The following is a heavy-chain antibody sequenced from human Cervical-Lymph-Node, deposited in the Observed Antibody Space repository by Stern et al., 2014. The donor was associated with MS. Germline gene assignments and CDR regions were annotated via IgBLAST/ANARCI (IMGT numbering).Heavy chain of an antibody. CDR3: ARGVVSNRAAATLHNLFDP. V-gene: IGHV1-69*09. CDR1: RGTFISSYA. J-gene: IGHJ5*02. D-gene: IGHD2-15*01. Sequence: QMQLVQSGAEVKKPGSSVNVSCKASRGTFISSYAITWMRQAPGQGLEWMGRIIPILGLPNYAQKFQGRVTLTADTSTSTTYMELSSLRSEDTAVYYCARGVVSNRAAATLHNLFDPWGQGTLVTVSS. CDR2: IIPILGLP.